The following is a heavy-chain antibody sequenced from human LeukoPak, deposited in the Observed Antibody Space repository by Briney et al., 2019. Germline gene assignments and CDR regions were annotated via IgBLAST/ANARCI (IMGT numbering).Heavy chain of an antibody. J-gene: IGHJ4*02. D-gene: IGHD3-22*01. V-gene: IGHV1-18*01. CDR1: GYTFTSYG. CDR2: ISAYNGNT. CDR3: ARWSLGDSSGYYYSSKEIDY. Sequence: GASVKVSCKASGYTFTSYGISWVRQAPGQGLEWMGWISAYNGNTNYAQKLQSRVTMTTDTSTSTAYMELRSLRSDDTAVYYCARWSLGDSSGYYYSSKEIDYWGQGTLVTVSS.